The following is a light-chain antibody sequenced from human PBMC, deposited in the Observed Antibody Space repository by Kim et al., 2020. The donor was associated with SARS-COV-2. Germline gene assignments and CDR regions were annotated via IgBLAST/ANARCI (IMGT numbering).Light chain of an antibody. CDR3: QAWDSSSDHVV. J-gene: IGLJ2*01. CDR1: NIGGKN. CDR2: YDS. Sequence: SYELTQPPSVSVAPGKTARITCGGNNIGGKNVHWYQQKPGQSPVLVIYYDSNRPSGIPERFSGSNSGNTATLTISRVEAGDEADYYCQAWDSSSDHVVFG. V-gene: IGLV3-21*04.